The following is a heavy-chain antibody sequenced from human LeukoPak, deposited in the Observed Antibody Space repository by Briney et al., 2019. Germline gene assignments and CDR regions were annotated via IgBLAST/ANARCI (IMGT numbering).Heavy chain of an antibody. CDR2: IYPGDSDT. V-gene: IGHV5-51*01. J-gene: IGHJ6*02. CDR1: GYSFTSYW. CDR3: ARLPRYCSSTSCYGHYYYYYSMDV. Sequence: GESLQISCKGSGYSFTSYWIGWVRQMPGKGLEWMGIIYPGDSDTRYSPSFQGQVTISADKSISTAYLQWSSLKASDTAMYYCARLPRYCSSTSCYGHYYYYYSMDVWGQGTTVTVSS. D-gene: IGHD2-2*01.